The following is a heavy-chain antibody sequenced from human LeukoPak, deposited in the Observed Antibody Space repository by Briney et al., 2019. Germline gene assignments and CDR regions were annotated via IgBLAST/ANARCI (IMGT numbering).Heavy chain of an antibody. CDR1: VFTFTDEY. D-gene: IGHD2-2*01. V-gene: IGHV1-2*02. J-gene: IGHJ4*02. Sequence: ASVKVSCKSSVFTFTDEYIHWVRQASGQALEWMGWINPYSGAINYAQKFQGRVTLTRDTSISTAYMELSRLTSGDTAVYYCARDPKSQLLLDYWGQGTLVTVSS. CDR2: INPYSGAI. CDR3: ARDPKSQLLLDY.